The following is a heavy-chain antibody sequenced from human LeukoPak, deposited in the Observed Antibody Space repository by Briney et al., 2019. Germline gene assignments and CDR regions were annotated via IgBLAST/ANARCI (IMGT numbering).Heavy chain of an antibody. D-gene: IGHD4-17*01. J-gene: IGHJ4*02. CDR3: ARSRPYGDYVDY. CDR2: IYHSGST. CDR1: GYSISSGYY. V-gene: IGHV4-38-2*02. Sequence: PSETLSLTCTVSGYSISSGYYWGWIRQPPGKGLEWIGSIYHSGSTYYNPSLKSRVTISVDTSKNQFSLKLSSVTAADTAVYYCARSRPYGDYVDYWGQGTLVTVSS.